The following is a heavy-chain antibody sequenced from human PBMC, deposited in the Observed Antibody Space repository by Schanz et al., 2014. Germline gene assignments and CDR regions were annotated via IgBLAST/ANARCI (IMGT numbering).Heavy chain of an antibody. V-gene: IGHV4-4*07. CDR3: ARDRGYDFSFDP. D-gene: IGHD3-3*01. J-gene: IGHJ5*02. CDR1: GGSISSFY. Sequence: QVQLQESGPGLVKSSETLSLTCTVSGGSISSFYWGWIRQPAGKGLEWIGRIYTSGSTNYNPSLKSRVTMSLDPSKNHFSLKLSFVTAADTAVYYCARDRGYDFSFDPWGQGTLVTVSS. CDR2: IYTSGST.